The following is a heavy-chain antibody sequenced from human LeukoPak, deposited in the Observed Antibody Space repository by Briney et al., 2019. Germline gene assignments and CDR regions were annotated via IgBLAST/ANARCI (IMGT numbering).Heavy chain of an antibody. CDR2: IYYSGST. CDR1: GGSISSYY. CDR3: ARRGYSSWYND. V-gene: IGHV4-59*08. D-gene: IGHD6-13*01. J-gene: IGHJ4*02. Sequence: SETLSLTCTVSGGSISSYYWSWIRQPPGKGLGWIGYIYYSGSTNYNPSLKSRVTISVDTSKNQFSLKLSSVTAADTAVYYCARRGYSSWYNDWGQGTLVTVSS.